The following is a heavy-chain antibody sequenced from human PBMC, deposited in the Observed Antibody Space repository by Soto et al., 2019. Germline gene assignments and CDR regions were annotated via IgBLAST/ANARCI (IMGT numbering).Heavy chain of an antibody. CDR3: ARDQGQETGWYSFAS. V-gene: IGHV1-18*04. Sequence: QVQLVQSGAEVKRPGASVMLACKASGYTLTSYGISWVRQAPGQGLEWMGGISTYTGDTNYARKTQGRVTLTTDTSATTAYMELRSLRSDDTAVSYCARDQGQETGWYSFASWGQGTLVIVS. J-gene: IGHJ5*01. CDR1: GYTLTSYG. CDR2: ISTYTGDT. D-gene: IGHD6-19*01.